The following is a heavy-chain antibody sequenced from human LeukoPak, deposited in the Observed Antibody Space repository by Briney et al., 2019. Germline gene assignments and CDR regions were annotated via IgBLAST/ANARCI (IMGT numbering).Heavy chain of an antibody. Sequence: SETLSLTCTVSGGSISSYYWSWIRQPPGKGLEWIGYIYYSGSTNYNPSLKSRVTISVDTSKNQFSLKLSSVTAADTAVYYCARAELWFGEHRLDYSGQGTLVTVSS. CDR2: IYYSGST. CDR1: GGSISSYY. CDR3: ARAELWFGEHRLDY. J-gene: IGHJ4*02. V-gene: IGHV4-59*01. D-gene: IGHD3-10*01.